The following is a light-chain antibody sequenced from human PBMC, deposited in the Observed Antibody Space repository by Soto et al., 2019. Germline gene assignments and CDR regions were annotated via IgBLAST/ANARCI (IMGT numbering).Light chain of an antibody. CDR2: DAS. CDR1: QSVSSY. J-gene: IGKJ1*01. V-gene: IGKV3-11*01. Sequence: EVVLTQSPVTLSLSPGERATLSCRASQSVSSYLGWYQQRPGQAPRLLIYDASNRATGIPVRFSGSGSGTDYTLTITNLEPEDFAIYYCQQRSSWPWTFGQGTKVDIK. CDR3: QQRSSWPWT.